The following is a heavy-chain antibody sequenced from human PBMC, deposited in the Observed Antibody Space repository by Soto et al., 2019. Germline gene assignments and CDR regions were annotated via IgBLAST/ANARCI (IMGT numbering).Heavy chain of an antibody. V-gene: IGHV4-4*07. Sequence: PSETLSLTCTVSGGSISSYYWSWIRQPAGKGLEWIGRIYTSGSTNYNPSLKSRVTMSVDTSKNQFSLKLSSVTAADTAVYYCARGEYYDSSGYYYFDYWGQGTLVTVS. CDR1: GGSISSYY. D-gene: IGHD3-22*01. CDR3: ARGEYYDSSGYYYFDY. J-gene: IGHJ4*02. CDR2: IYTSGST.